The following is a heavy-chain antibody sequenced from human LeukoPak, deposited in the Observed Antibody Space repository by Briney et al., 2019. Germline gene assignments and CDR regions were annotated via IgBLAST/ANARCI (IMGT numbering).Heavy chain of an antibody. CDR1: GFTFSSYG. D-gene: IGHD3-22*01. J-gene: IGHJ4*02. CDR3: AKAKSYYYDSSGYYPGY. V-gene: IGHV3-30*02. Sequence: GGSLRLSCAASGFTFSSYGMHWVRQAPGKGLEWVAFIRYDGSNKYYADSVKGRFTISRDNSKNTLYLQMNSLRAEDTAVYYCAKAKSYYYDSSGYYPGYWGQGTLVTVSS. CDR2: IRYDGSNK.